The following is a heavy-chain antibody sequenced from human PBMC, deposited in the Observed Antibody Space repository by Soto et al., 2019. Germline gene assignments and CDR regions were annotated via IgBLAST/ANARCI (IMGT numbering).Heavy chain of an antibody. J-gene: IGHJ4*02. Sequence: QVQLVESGGGVVQPGRSLRLSCAASGFTFSSYGMHWVRQAPGKGLEWVAVIWYDGSNKYYADSVKGRFTIPRDNSKNPLYLQMNSLRAEDTAVYYCARGFYGSGSAFDYWGQGTLVTVSS. D-gene: IGHD3-10*01. CDR1: GFTFSSYG. V-gene: IGHV3-33*01. CDR2: IWYDGSNK. CDR3: ARGFYGSGSAFDY.